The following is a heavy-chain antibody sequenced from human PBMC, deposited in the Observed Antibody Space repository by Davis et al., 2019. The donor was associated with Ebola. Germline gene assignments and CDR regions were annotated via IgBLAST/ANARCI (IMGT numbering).Heavy chain of an antibody. CDR1: GGSFSGYY. CDR3: ARGYPPSGYYYYGMDV. Sequence: PSETLSLTCAVYGGSFSGYYWNWIRQPPGKGLEWIGEINHSGSTNYNPSLKSRVTISVDTSKNQFSLKLSSVTAADTAVYYSARGYPPSGYYYYGMDVWGKGTTVTVSS. J-gene: IGHJ6*04. D-gene: IGHD3-3*01. CDR2: INHSGST. V-gene: IGHV4-34*01.